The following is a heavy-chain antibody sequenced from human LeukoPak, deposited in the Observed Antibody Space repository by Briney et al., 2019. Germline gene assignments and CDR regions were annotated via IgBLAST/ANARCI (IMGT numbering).Heavy chain of an antibody. J-gene: IGHJ4*02. Sequence: GGSLRLSCAASGFTFSNYSMNWVRQAPGKGLEWVSYTSSSSSTIYYADSVKDRFTISRDNAKNSLYLQMSSLRAEDTAVYYCASTSRCDYWGQGTLVTVSS. V-gene: IGHV3-48*04. D-gene: IGHD2-2*01. CDR1: GFTFSNYS. CDR2: TSSSSSTI. CDR3: ASTSRCDY.